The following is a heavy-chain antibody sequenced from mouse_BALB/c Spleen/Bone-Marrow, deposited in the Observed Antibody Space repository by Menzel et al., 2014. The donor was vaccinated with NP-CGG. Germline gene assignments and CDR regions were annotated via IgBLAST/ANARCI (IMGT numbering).Heavy chain of an antibody. CDR3: ARRGYCGTFLFAY. D-gene: IGHD2-1*01. J-gene: IGHJ3*01. CDR1: GYSIASDSA. CDR2: ISYSGST. Sequence: EVMLVESGPGLVKPSQSLSLTCTVTGYSIASDSAWNWIRQFPGNKLEWMAYISYSGSTTYNPSLKSRISITRDTSKNQFFLQLNSVTTEDTAIYYCARRGYCGTFLFAYWGQGTLVTVSA. V-gene: IGHV3-2*02.